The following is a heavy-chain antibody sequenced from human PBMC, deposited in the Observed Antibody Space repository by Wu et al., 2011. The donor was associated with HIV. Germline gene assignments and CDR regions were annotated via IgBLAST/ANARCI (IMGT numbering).Heavy chain of an antibody. CDR3: ARDFGGDEDS. CDR2: IVPVLGGS. Sequence: QVQLVQSGAEVREPGSSVKVSCQASGGTLRKYAFSWVRQAPGQGLEWLGGIVPVLGGSDYAQKFRGRFTITADKSTTTAYMELSSLRSEDTAVYYCARDFGGDEDSWGQGTLVTVSS. V-gene: IGHV1-69*04. D-gene: IGHD2-21*01. CDR1: GGTLRKYA. J-gene: IGHJ4*02.